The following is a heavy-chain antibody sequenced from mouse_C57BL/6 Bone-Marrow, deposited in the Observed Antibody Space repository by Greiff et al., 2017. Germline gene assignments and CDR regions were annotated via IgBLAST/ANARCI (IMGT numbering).Heavy chain of an antibody. V-gene: IGHV1-9*01. D-gene: IGHD1-1*01. Sequence: VQLVESGAELMKPGASVKLSCKATGYTFTGYWIEWVKQRPGHGLEWIGEILPGSGSHNYNEKFKGKATFTAYTSSNTAYMQLSSLTTEYSAIYYCARSYYGSGDWYFDVWGTGTTVTVSS. CDR1: GYTFTGYW. CDR2: ILPGSGSH. J-gene: IGHJ1*03. CDR3: ARSYYGSGDWYFDV.